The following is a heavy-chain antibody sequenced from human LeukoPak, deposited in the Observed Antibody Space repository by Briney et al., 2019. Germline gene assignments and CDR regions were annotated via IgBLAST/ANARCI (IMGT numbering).Heavy chain of an antibody. D-gene: IGHD1-26*01. CDR2: IRYDGSNK. V-gene: IGHV3-30*02. J-gene: IGHJ4*02. CDR1: GFTFSSYG. CDR3: AKDKGELRYFGY. Sequence: GGSLRLSCAASGFTFSSYGMHWVRQAPGKGLEWVAFIRYDGSNKYYADSVKGRFTISRDNSKNTLYLQMNSLRAEDTAVYYCAKDKGELRYFGYWGQGTLVTVSS.